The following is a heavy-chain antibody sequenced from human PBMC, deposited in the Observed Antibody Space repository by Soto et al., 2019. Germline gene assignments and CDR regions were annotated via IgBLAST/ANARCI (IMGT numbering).Heavy chain of an antibody. CDR2: ISSSSSYI. D-gene: IGHD6-19*01. V-gene: IGHV3-21*01. CDR1: GFTFSSYS. J-gene: IGHJ4*02. Sequence: EVQLVESGGGLVKPGGSLRLSCAASGFTFSSYSMNWVRQAPGKGLEWVSSISSSSSYIYYADSVKGRFTISRDNAKNSLYLQMNSLRAEDTAVYYCARDRGSGWYQVDYWGQGTLVTVSS. CDR3: ARDRGSGWYQVDY.